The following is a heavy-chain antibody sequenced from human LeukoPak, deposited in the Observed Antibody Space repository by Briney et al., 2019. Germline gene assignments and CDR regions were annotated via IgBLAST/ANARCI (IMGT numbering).Heavy chain of an antibody. CDR3: ARELQTTNSFDY. V-gene: IGHV3-21*01. Sequence: PGGSLRLSCAASGFTFSTYSMNWVRQAPGKGLEWVSSITSTSSYIYYADSLKGRFTISRDNAKNSLYLQLTGLRAEDTAVYFCARELQTTNSFDYWGQGTLVTVSS. CDR2: ITSTSSYI. CDR1: GFTFSTYS. D-gene: IGHD1-7*01. J-gene: IGHJ4*02.